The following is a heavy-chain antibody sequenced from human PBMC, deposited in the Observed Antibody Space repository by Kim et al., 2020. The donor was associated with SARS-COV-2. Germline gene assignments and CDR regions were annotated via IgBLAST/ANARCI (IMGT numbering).Heavy chain of an antibody. CDR1: GFTFSTYA. Sequence: GGSLRLSCAASGFTFSTYAINWVRQTPGKGLEWVSGITKSGASTHYADSVKGRFTISRDDSKNTQYLQMISLGAEDTAVYYCVRGCSSSTCSDYCFDYWG. J-gene: IGHJ4*01. D-gene: IGHD2-2*01. CDR2: ITKSGAST. V-gene: IGHV3-23*01. CDR3: VRGCSSSTCSDYCFDY.